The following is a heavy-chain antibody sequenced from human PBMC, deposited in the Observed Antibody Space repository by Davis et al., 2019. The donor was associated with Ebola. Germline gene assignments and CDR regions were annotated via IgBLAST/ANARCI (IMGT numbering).Heavy chain of an antibody. V-gene: IGHV1-69*13. D-gene: IGHD1-20*01. CDR3: ARGDYRYNWNLGDYYYGMDV. Sequence: SVQVSCKASGGTFSSYAISWVRQAPGQGLEWMGGIIPIFGTANYAEKFQGRVTITADESTSTAYMELSSLRSEDTAVYYCARGDYRYNWNLGDYYYGMDVWGQGTTVTVSS. CDR2: IIPIFGTA. CDR1: GGTFSSYA. J-gene: IGHJ6*02.